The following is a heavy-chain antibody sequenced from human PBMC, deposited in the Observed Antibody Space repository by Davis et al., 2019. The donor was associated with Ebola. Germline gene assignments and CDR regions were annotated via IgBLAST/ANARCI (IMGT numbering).Heavy chain of an antibody. Sequence: GGSLRLSCEASGFSSINYAMSWVRQSPGKGLEWVSAISGGTGATYYADSVKGRFTISKDKSKNTLSLQMNSLRVEDTAMYYCVSLLHWGQGARVTVSS. CDR1: GFSSINYA. CDR3: VSLLH. J-gene: IGHJ4*02. V-gene: IGHV3-23*01. CDR2: ISGGTGAT.